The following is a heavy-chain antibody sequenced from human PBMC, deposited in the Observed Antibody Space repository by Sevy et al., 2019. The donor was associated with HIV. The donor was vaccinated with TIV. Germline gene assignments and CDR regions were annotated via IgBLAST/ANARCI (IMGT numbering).Heavy chain of an antibody. CDR1: GYTFTSYG. CDR2: ISAYNGNT. Sequence: ASVKVSCKASGYTFTSYGISWVRQAPGQGLEWMGWISAYNGNTNYAQKLQGRVTMTTDTSTSTAYMEMSGLRSDDTAVYYCARDRGLLYYDFWSSVIGPSPDDAFDIWGQGTMVTVSS. D-gene: IGHD3-3*01. V-gene: IGHV1-18*04. J-gene: IGHJ3*02. CDR3: ARDRGLLYYDFWSSVIGPSPDDAFDI.